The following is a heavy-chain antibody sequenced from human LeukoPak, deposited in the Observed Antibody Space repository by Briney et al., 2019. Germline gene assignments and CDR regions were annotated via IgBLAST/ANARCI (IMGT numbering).Heavy chain of an antibody. V-gene: IGHV3-30-3*01. CDR2: ISYDGSNK. J-gene: IGHJ4*02. CDR3: AKGASTYYYDTSGPY. Sequence: PGGSLRLSCAASGFTFSNYAMHWVRQAPGKGPEWVTLISYDGSNKYYADSVKGRFTISRDNSKNTLYLQMNSLRAEDTAVYYCAKGASTYYYDTSGPYWGQGTLVTVSS. D-gene: IGHD3-22*01. CDR1: GFTFSNYA.